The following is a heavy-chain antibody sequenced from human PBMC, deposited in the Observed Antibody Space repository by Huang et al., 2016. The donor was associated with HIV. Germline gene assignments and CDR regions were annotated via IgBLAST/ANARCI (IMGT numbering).Heavy chain of an antibody. J-gene: IGHJ4*02. CDR1: GVSISSYW. Sequence: EVQLVESGGGLVQPGGSLRLSCAAFGVSISSYWMPWCRQGPGKGMVGVARMNSDGSSTSYADSVKGRFTISRDNAKNTLYLQMNSLRAEDTAVYYCARDPRIQSWLNFFDYWGQGTLVSVSS. CDR3: ARDPRIQSWLNFFDY. V-gene: IGHV3-74*01. CDR2: MNSDGSST. D-gene: IGHD3-22*01.